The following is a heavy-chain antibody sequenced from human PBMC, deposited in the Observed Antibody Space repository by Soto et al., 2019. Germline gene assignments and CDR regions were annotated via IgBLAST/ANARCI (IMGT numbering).Heavy chain of an antibody. CDR2: VHYSWGS. J-gene: IGHJ4*02. D-gene: IGHD3-10*01. CDR1: GGSISSYH. Sequence: SETLSLTCTVSGGSISSYHWSWIRQTPGKGLEWIGYVHYSWGSNYNPSLKSRVTISVDTSKNQFSLKLSSVTAADTAVYYCARHASYGSEKHFDYWGQGTLVTVSS. V-gene: IGHV4-59*08. CDR3: ARHASYGSEKHFDY.